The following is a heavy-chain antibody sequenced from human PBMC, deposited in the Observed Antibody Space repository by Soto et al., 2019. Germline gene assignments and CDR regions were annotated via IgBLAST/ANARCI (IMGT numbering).Heavy chain of an antibody. CDR3: ARGGYCSGGSCYGVDY. J-gene: IGHJ4*02. Sequence: PGGSLRLSCAASGFTFSSYVMHWVRQAPGQGLEWVALIWYDGTNKYYADSVKGRLTISSDNSENTLYLQMNSLRAEDTAVYYCARGGYCSGGSCYGVDYWGQGTLVTVSS. CDR1: GFTFSSYV. D-gene: IGHD2-15*01. V-gene: IGHV3-33*01. CDR2: IWYDGTNK.